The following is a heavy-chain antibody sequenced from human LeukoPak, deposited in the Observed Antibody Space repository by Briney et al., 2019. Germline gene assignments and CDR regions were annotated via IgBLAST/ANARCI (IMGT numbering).Heavy chain of an antibody. CDR1: GFTFSSYA. Sequence: PGGSLRLSCAASGFTFSSYAMSWVRQAPGKGLEWVSAISGSGGSTYYADSVKGRFTISRDNSKNTLYLQMNSLRAEGTAVYYCAKAAYSSSHRNWFDPWGQGTLVTVSS. D-gene: IGHD6-13*01. CDR3: AKAAYSSSHRNWFDP. V-gene: IGHV3-23*01. CDR2: ISGSGGST. J-gene: IGHJ5*02.